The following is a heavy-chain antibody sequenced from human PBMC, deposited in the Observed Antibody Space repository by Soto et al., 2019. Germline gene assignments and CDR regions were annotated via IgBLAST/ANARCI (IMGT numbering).Heavy chain of an antibody. V-gene: IGHV5-51*01. D-gene: IGHD3-10*01. CDR1: GYSLTSYW. CDR3: ARAQPYGSGSYYNVYYFDY. CDR2: IYPGDSDT. Sequence: GESLKISCKGSGYSLTSYWIGWVRQMPGKGLEWMGIIYPGDSDTRYSPSFQGQVTISADKSISTAYLQWSSLKASDTAMYYCARAQPYGSGSYYNVYYFDYWGQGTLVTVSS. J-gene: IGHJ4*02.